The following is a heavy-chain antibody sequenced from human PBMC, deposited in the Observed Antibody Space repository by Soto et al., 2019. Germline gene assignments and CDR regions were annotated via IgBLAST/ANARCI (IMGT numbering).Heavy chain of an antibody. V-gene: IGHV4-34*01. J-gene: IGHJ5*02. D-gene: IGHD7-27*01. CDR3: ATQANWGSGNWFDP. CDR1: GGSFSGYY. Sequence: SETLSLTCAVYGGSFSGYYWSWIRQPPGKGLEWIGEINHSGSTNYNPSLKSRVTISVDTSKNQFSLKLSSVTAADTAVYYRATQANWGSGNWFDPWGQGNLVTVSS. CDR2: INHSGST.